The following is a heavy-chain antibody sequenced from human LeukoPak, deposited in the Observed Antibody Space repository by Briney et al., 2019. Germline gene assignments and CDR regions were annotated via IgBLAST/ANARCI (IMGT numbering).Heavy chain of an antibody. Sequence: GGSLRLSCAASGFTFSSYAMSWVRQAPGKGLEWVSGISGSDGSTYYADSVRGRFTISRDNSRNTLYLQMNSLRAEDTAIYYCAREGSQIDYWGQGTLVTVSS. V-gene: IGHV3-23*01. J-gene: IGHJ4*02. D-gene: IGHD3-10*01. CDR1: GFTFSSYA. CDR3: AREGSQIDY. CDR2: ISGSDGST.